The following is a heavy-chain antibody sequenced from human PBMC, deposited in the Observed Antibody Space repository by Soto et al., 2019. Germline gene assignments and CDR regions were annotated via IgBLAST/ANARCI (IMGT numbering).Heavy chain of an antibody. CDR2: ISSSSSTI. CDR3: ARDQHYYDSSGYLALFDY. J-gene: IGHJ4*02. V-gene: IGHV3-48*02. CDR1: GFTFSSYS. Sequence: GGSLRLSCAASGFTFSSYSMNWVRQAPGKGLEWVSYISSSSSTIYYADSVKGRFTISRDNAKNSLYLQMNSLRDEDTAVYYYARDQHYYDSSGYLALFDYWGQGTLVTVSS. D-gene: IGHD3-22*01.